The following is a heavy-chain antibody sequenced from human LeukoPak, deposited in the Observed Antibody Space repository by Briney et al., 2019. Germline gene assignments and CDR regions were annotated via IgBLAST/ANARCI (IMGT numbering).Heavy chain of an antibody. CDR3: AKDRDPPRDVGQLTHWFDY. CDR2: ISGSGGST. Sequence: PGGSLRLSCAASGFTFSSYAMSWVRQAPGKGLEWVSAISGSGGSTYYADSVKGRFTISRDNSKNTLYLQMNSLRAEDTAVYYCAKDRDPPRDVGQLTHWFDYWGQGTLVTVSS. V-gene: IGHV3-23*01. CDR1: GFTFSSYA. J-gene: IGHJ4*02. D-gene: IGHD6-6*01.